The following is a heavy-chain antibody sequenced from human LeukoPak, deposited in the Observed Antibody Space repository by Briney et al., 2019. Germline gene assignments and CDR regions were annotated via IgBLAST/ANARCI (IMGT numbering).Heavy chain of an antibody. CDR1: GFTFSSYE. Sequence: QSGGSLRLSCAASGFTFSSYEMNWVRQAPGKGLEWVSYISSSGSTIYYADSVKGRFTISRDNAKNSLYLQMNSLRAEDTAVYYCARATGSYGLDDAFDIWGQGTMVTVSS. D-gene: IGHD5-18*01. V-gene: IGHV3-48*03. CDR2: ISSSGSTI. CDR3: ARATGSYGLDDAFDI. J-gene: IGHJ3*02.